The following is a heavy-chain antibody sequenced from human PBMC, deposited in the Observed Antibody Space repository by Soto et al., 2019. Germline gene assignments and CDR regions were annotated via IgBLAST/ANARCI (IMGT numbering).Heavy chain of an antibody. D-gene: IGHD6-19*01. J-gene: IGHJ3*02. CDR2: IVVGSGNT. CDR1: GFTFTSSA. V-gene: IGHV1-58*02. Sequence: SVKVSCKASGFTFTSSAMQWVRQARGQRLEWIGWIVVGSGNTNYAQKFQDRVTITRDISTSTAYMELSSLRSDDTAVYYFSYIAVAGDAAFDIWSQGTMVTV. CDR3: SYIAVAGDAAFDI.